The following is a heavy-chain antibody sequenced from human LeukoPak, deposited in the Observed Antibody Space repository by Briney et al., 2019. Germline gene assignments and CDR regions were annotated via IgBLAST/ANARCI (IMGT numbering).Heavy chain of an antibody. CDR3: AEGGYSSGC. V-gene: IGHV3-23*01. CDR2: ISGSGGST. J-gene: IGHJ4*02. CDR1: GFTFSVYA. D-gene: IGHD6-19*01. Sequence: GESLRLSCAASGFTFSVYAMSWVRQAPGKGLEWVSTISGSGGSTYYADSVKGRFTISRDNSKNTLYLQMNSLRVEDTAVYYCAEGGYSSGCWGQGTLVTVSS.